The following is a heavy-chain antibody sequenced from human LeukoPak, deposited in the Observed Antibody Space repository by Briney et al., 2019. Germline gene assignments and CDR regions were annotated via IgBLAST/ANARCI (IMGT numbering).Heavy chain of an antibody. J-gene: IGHJ4*02. D-gene: IGHD3-10*01. CDR2: IKQDGSEK. CDR1: GFTFSSYW. Sequence: GGSLRLSCAASGFTFSSYWTSWVRQAPGKGLEWVANIKQDGSEKYYVDSVKGRFTISRDNAKNSLYLQMNSLRAEDTAVYYCVRWGLWFGEFDYWGQGTLVTVSS. CDR3: VRWGLWFGEFDY. V-gene: IGHV3-7*01.